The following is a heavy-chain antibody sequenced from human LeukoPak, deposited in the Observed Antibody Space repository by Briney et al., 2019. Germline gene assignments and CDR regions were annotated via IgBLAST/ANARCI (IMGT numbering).Heavy chain of an antibody. CDR3: ATYYYDSGGFHFHH. J-gene: IGHJ1*01. D-gene: IGHD3-22*01. Sequence: GGSLRLSCAASGFTFRSYGMHWVRQAPGKGLEYVSAISSNGGRTHYANSVKGRFTISRDNSRYTLYLQVGSLRAEDMAVYYCATYYYDSGGFHFHHWGQGTLVTVSS. V-gene: IGHV3-64*01. CDR1: GFTFRSYG. CDR2: ISSNGGRT.